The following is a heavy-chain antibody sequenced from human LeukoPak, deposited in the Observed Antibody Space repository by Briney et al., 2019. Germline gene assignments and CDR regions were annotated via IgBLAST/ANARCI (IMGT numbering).Heavy chain of an antibody. CDR1: GYTFTSYG. D-gene: IGHD6-13*01. CDR2: ISAYNGNT. CDR3: ARDALGILGSSSWYDWFDP. V-gene: IGHV1-18*01. J-gene: IGHJ5*02. Sequence: ASVKVSCKASGYTFTSYGISWVRQAPGQGLEWMGWISAYNGNTNYAQKLQGRVTMTTDTSTSTAYMELRSLRSDDTAVYYCARDALGILGSSSWYDWFDPWGQGTLVTVSS.